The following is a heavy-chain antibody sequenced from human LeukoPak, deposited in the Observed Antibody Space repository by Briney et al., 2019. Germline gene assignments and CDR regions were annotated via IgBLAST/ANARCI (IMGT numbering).Heavy chain of an antibody. V-gene: IGHV4-39*01. CDR1: GGSISSSSYY. D-gene: IGHD3-22*01. Sequence: PSETLSLTCTVSGGSISSSSYYWGWIRQPPGKGLKWIGSIYYSGSTYYNPSLKSRVTISVDTSKNQFSLKLSSVTAADTAVYYCARRSIDTYYYDSSGYAIPFFADYWGQGTLVTVSS. CDR3: ARRSIDTYYYDSSGYAIPFFADY. J-gene: IGHJ4*02. CDR2: IYYSGST.